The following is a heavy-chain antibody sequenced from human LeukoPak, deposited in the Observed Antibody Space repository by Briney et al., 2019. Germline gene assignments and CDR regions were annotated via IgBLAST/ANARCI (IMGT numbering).Heavy chain of an antibody. CDR3: AREGRWDDFWSGYYRGNWFDP. CDR1: GYTFTGYY. V-gene: IGHV1-2*02. J-gene: IGHJ5*02. D-gene: IGHD3-3*01. Sequence: ASVKVSCKASGYTFTGYYMHRVRQAPGQGLEWMGWINPNSGGTNYAQKFQGRVTMTRDTSISTAYMELSRLRSDDTAVYYCAREGRWDDFWSGYYRGNWFDPWGQGTLVTVSS. CDR2: INPNSGGT.